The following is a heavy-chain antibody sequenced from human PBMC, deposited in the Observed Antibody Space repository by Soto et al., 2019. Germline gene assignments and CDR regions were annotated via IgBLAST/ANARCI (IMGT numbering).Heavy chain of an antibody. Sequence: ASVKVSCKASGYTFTSYYMHWVRQAPGQGLEWMGIINPSGGSTSYAQKFQGRVTMTRDTSTSTVYMELSSLRSEDTAVYYCAREGYYVSVSYRAPKSYGMDVWGQGTTVTVS. CDR1: GYTFTSYY. D-gene: IGHD3-10*01. CDR3: AREGYYVSVSYRAPKSYGMDV. CDR2: INPSGGST. V-gene: IGHV1-46*01. J-gene: IGHJ6*02.